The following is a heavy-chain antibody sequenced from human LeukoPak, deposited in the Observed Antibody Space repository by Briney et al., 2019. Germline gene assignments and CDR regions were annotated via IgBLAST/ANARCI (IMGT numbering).Heavy chain of an antibody. Sequence: GESLKISCKGSGYSFSSYWIGWVRQMPGKGLEWMTMIYPGNSDTRYSPSFQVQVTVSADKSITTAYLQWSSLKASDTAMYYCARHKSDYDRSAMDVWGQGTTVTVSS. D-gene: IGHD5-12*01. CDR3: ARHKSDYDRSAMDV. V-gene: IGHV5-51*01. CDR2: IYPGNSDT. CDR1: GYSFSSYW. J-gene: IGHJ6*02.